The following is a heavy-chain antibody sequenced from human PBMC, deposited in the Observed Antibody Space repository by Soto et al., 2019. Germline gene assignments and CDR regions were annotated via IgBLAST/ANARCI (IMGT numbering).Heavy chain of an antibody. J-gene: IGHJ5*02. V-gene: IGHV3-33*01. Sequence: GGSLRLSCAASGFTFSNYAMHWVRQAPGKGLEWVTVIWYDGSNKYYADSVKGRFTISRDNAKNSLYLQMNSLRDEDTAVYYCARVLKLGWFDPWGQGTLVTVSS. D-gene: IGHD3-10*01. CDR2: IWYDGSNK. CDR3: ARVLKLGWFDP. CDR1: GFTFSNYA.